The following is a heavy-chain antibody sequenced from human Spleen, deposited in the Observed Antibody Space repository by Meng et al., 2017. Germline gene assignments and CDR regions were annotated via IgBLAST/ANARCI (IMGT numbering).Heavy chain of an antibody. V-gene: IGHV3-23*01. Sequence: GGSLRLSCAASGFTFSSYAMSWVRQAPGKGLEWVSTISGSGGSTYYADSVKGRFTISRDNSKNTLYLQMNSLRAEDTAVYYCAKARMSVTGTEGFDSWGQGTLVTVSS. CDR2: ISGSGGST. D-gene: IGHD6-19*01. J-gene: IGHJ4*02. CDR3: AKARMSVTGTEGFDS. CDR1: GFTFSSYA.